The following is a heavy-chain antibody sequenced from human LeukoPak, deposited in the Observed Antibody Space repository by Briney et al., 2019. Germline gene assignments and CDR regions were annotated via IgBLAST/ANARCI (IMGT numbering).Heavy chain of an antibody. CDR2: ISSSSSYI. CDR1: GFTFTTSW. J-gene: IGHJ4*02. Sequence: GGSLRLSCVTSGFTFTTSWVNWVRQAPGKGLEWVSCISSSSSYIYYANSVKGRFTISRDNAKNSLYLQMNSLRAEDTAVYYCVRDYENLTGSKTRFHYWGQGTLVTVSS. V-gene: IGHV3-21*01. D-gene: IGHD3-9*01. CDR3: VRDYENLTGSKTRFHY.